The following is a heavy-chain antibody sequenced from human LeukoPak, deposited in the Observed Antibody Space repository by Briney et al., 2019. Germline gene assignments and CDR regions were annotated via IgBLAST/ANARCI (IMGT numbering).Heavy chain of an antibody. V-gene: IGHV1-18*01. Sequence: ASVKASCKASGYTFSSYGISWVRQAPGQGLEWMGWISAYNGNTKYAQKLQGRVTMTTDTSTSTAYMELRSLRSDDPAVYYCARDKGKWEHLRYFDYWGQGTLVTVSS. CDR3: ARDKGKWEHLRYFDY. J-gene: IGHJ4*02. CDR1: GYTFSSYG. D-gene: IGHD1-26*01. CDR2: ISAYNGNT.